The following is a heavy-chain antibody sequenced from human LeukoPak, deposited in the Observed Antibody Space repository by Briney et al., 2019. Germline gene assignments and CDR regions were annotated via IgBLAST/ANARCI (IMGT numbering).Heavy chain of an antibody. J-gene: IGHJ4*02. CDR3: ARGTSGYSYGHNFDY. CDR1: GGSISSYY. CDR2: IYYSGST. D-gene: IGHD5-18*01. Sequence: PSETLSLTCTVSGGSISSYYWSWIRQPPGKGLEWIGYIYYSGSTNYNPSLKSRVTISVDTSKNQFSLKLSSVTAADTAVYYCARGTSGYSYGHNFDYWGQGTLVTVSS. V-gene: IGHV4-59*01.